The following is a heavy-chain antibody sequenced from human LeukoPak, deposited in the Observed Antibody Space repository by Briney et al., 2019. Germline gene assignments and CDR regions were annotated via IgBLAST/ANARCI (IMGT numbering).Heavy chain of an antibody. CDR2: IYYSGSA. CDR3: ARVEAEMATESGWFDP. CDR1: GGSISSSSYY. D-gene: IGHD5-24*01. V-gene: IGHV4-39*01. J-gene: IGHJ5*02. Sequence: SETLSLTCTVSGGSISSSSYYWGWIRQPPGKGLEWIGSIYYSGSAYYNPSLKSRVTISVDTSKNQFSLKLSSVTAADTAVYYCARVEAEMATESGWFDPWGQGTLVTVSS.